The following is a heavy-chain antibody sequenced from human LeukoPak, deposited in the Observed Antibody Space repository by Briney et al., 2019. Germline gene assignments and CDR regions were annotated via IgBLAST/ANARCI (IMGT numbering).Heavy chain of an antibody. Sequence: PGGSLRPSCAASGFTVSSNYMSWVRQAPGIGLEWVSVIYSGGTTYYADSVKGRFTISRDNSKNMLYLQMNSLRAEDTAVYYCAREPGTDYRKYYFDYWGQGTLVTVSS. V-gene: IGHV3-53*01. D-gene: IGHD3/OR15-3a*01. CDR3: AREPGTDYRKYYFDY. CDR2: IYSGGTT. CDR1: GFTVSSNY. J-gene: IGHJ4*02.